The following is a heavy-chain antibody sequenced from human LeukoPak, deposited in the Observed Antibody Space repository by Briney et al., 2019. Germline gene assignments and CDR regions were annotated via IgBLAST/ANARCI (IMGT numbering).Heavy chain of an antibody. D-gene: IGHD2-15*01. CDR1: GGTFSSYA. CDR3: ASDDCSGGSCYATIPLY. CDR2: IIPILGIA. V-gene: IGHV1-69*04. J-gene: IGHJ4*02. Sequence: ASVKVSCKASGGTFSSYAIGWVRQAPGQGLEWMGRIIPILGIANYAQKFQGRVTITADKSTSTAYMELSSLRSEDTAVYYCASDDCSGGSCYATIPLYWGQGTLVTVSS.